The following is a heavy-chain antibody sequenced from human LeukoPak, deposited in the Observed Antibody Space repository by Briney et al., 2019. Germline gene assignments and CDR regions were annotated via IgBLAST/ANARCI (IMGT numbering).Heavy chain of an antibody. CDR3: ARHYQLLHFDY. D-gene: IGHD2-2*01. J-gene: IGHJ4*02. V-gene: IGHV4-39*01. CDR2: IHYSGST. CDR1: GGSISSSSYY. Sequence: SETLSLTCTVSGGSISSSSYYWGWIRQPPGKGLEWIGTIHYSGSTYFNPSLKSRVTISVDTSKNQFSLKVSSVTAADTAVYYCARHYQLLHFDYWGQGTLVTVSS.